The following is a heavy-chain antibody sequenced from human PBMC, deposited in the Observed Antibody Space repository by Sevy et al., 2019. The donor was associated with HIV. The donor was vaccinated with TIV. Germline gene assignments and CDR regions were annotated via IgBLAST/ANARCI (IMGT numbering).Heavy chain of an antibody. CDR2: IYYSGST. V-gene: IGHV4-59*13. J-gene: IGHJ4*02. CDR3: ARSVGTGNYFDY. CDR1: GGSMTSYY. Sequence: SETLSLTCTVSGGSMTSYYWNWIRQPPGKGLEWIGYIYYSGSTNYNPSLKSQVTLSVDTSKNRFSLTLISVTAADTAVYHCARSVGTGNYFDYWGQGALVTVSS. D-gene: IGHD2-21*02.